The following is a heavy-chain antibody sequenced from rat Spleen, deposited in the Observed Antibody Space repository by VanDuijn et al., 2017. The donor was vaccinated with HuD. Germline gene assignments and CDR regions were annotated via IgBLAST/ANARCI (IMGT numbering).Heavy chain of an antibody. CDR1: GFTFSDYY. CDR3: ARRHYGYTDYFDY. Sequence: EVQLVESDGGLVQPGRSLKLSCAASGFTFSDYYMAWVRQAPTRGLEWVATISYGDSSGHSSTYYRDSVKGRFTISRDNEKSTLSLQMDSLRSEDTATYYCARRHYGYTDYFDYWGQGVMVTVSS. D-gene: IGHD1-9*01. V-gene: IGHV5-29*01. J-gene: IGHJ2*01. CDR2: ISYGDSSGHSST.